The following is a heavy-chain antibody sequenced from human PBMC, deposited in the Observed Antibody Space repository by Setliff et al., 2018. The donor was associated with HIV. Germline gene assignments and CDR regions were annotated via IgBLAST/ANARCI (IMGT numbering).Heavy chain of an antibody. Sequence: ASVKVSCKASGYIFTGYYMHWVRRAPGQGFEWMGWINPDNGRTQYGPKFQGRLTLTRDTSIRTAYMELSGLTFDDTAMYYCARDRRAGVYYYTDVWGTGTTVTVSS. J-gene: IGHJ6*03. D-gene: IGHD7-27*01. CDR3: ARDRRAGVYYYTDV. CDR1: GYIFTGYY. CDR2: INPDNGRT. V-gene: IGHV1-2*02.